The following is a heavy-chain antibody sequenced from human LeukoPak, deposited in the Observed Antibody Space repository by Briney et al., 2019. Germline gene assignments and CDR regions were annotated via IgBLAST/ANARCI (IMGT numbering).Heavy chain of an antibody. Sequence: VGSLRLSCAASGFTFSTYSMNWVRQAPGKGLEWVSYISSSSGTIYYADSVKGRFTISRDNAKNSLYLQMNSLRAEDTAVYYCARDGYSSGWYYFDYWGPGTLVTVSS. D-gene: IGHD6-19*01. CDR1: GFTFSTYS. V-gene: IGHV3-48*04. CDR3: ARDGYSSGWYYFDY. J-gene: IGHJ4*02. CDR2: ISSSSGTI.